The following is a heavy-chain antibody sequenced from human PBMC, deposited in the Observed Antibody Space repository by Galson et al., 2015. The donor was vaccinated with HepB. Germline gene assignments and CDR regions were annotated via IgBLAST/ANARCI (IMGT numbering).Heavy chain of an antibody. J-gene: IGHJ6*02. CDR3: AKDPGFGEPYGMDV. Sequence: SLRLSCAASGFTFSSYGMHWVRQAPGKGLEWVAFIRYDGSNKYYADSVKGRFTISRDNSKNTLYLQMNSLRAEDTAVYYCAKDPGFGEPYGMDVWGQGTTVTVSS. CDR1: GFTFSSYG. D-gene: IGHD3-10*01. V-gene: IGHV3-30*02. CDR2: IRYDGSNK.